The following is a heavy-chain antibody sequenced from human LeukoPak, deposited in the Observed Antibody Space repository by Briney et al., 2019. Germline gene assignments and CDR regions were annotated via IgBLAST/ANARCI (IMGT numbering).Heavy chain of an antibody. CDR3: AREGYSSSWYGNWFDP. V-gene: IGHV4-34*01. Sequence: PSETLSLTCAVYGGSFSGYYWSWICQPPGKGLEWIGEINHSGSTNYNPSLKSRVTISVDTSKNQFSLKLSSVTAADTAVYYCAREGYSSSWYGNWFDPWGQGTLVTVSS. J-gene: IGHJ5*02. CDR2: INHSGST. CDR1: GGSFSGYY. D-gene: IGHD6-13*01.